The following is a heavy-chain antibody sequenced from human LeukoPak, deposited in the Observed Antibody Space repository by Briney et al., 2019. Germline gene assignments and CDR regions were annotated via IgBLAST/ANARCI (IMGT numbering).Heavy chain of an antibody. J-gene: IGHJ6*02. V-gene: IGHV4-59*01. CDR1: GSSISSYY. D-gene: IGHD6-19*01. Sequence: SETLSLTCTVSGSSISSYYWSWIRQPPGKGLEWIAYISDIGSINYNPSLKSRVTISVDTSKNQFSLKLSSVTAADTAVYYCARHGGIAVAGTPAYYYYYGMDVWGQGTTVTVSS. CDR2: ISDIGSI. CDR3: ARHGGIAVAGTPAYYYYYGMDV.